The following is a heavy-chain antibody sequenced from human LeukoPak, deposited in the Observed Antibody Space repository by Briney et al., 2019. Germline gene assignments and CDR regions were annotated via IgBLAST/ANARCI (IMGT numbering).Heavy chain of an antibody. V-gene: IGHV3-30*18. J-gene: IGHJ3*02. Sequence: GRSLRLSCAASGFTFSSYGMHWVRQAPGKGLEWVAVISYDGSNKYYADSVKGRFTISRDNSKNTLYLQMNSLRAEDTAAYYCANFYQGPDDAFDIWGQGTMVTVSS. CDR3: ANFYQGPDDAFDI. CDR1: GFTFSSYG. D-gene: IGHD3-16*02. CDR2: ISYDGSNK.